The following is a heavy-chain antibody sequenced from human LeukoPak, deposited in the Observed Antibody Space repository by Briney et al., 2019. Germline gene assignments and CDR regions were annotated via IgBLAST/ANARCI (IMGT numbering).Heavy chain of an antibody. CDR3: AKDRYDFWSGYYLRAFDI. CDR1: GFTFSSYA. Sequence: PGGSLRLSCAASGFTFSSYAMHWVRQAPGKGLEWVAVISYDGSNKYYADSVKGRFTISRDNSKNTLYLQMNSLRAEDTAVYYCAKDRYDFWSGYYLRAFDIWGQGTMVTVSS. D-gene: IGHD3-3*01. CDR2: ISYDGSNK. J-gene: IGHJ3*02. V-gene: IGHV3-30-3*01.